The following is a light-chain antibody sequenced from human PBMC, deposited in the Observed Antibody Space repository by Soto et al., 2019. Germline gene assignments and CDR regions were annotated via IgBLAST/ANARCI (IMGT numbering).Light chain of an antibody. V-gene: IGKV3-20*01. J-gene: IGKJ3*01. CDR2: GAS. CDR1: QSVSRSY. CDR3: QQYYGSPPFT. Sequence: EIVLTQSPGTLSLSPGERATLSCRASQSVSRSYLAWYQQKPGQAPRLLIYGASSRATGIPDRFSGSGSGTDFTLTISNLEPDDSAVYYCQQYYGSPPFTFGPGTKVDIK.